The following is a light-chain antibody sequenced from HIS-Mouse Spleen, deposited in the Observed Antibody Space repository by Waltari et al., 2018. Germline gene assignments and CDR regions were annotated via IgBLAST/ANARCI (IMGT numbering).Light chain of an antibody. CDR3: GTWDSSLSAWV. CDR2: DNN. CDR1: SSNIGHTY. J-gene: IGLJ3*02. Sequence: QSVLTQPPSVSAAPGQKVTISCPGSSSNIGHTYVSWYQQLPGTAPKLLIYDNNKRPSGIPDRFSGSKSGTSATLGITGLQTGDEADYYCGTWDSSLSAWVFGGGTKLTVL. V-gene: IGLV1-51*01.